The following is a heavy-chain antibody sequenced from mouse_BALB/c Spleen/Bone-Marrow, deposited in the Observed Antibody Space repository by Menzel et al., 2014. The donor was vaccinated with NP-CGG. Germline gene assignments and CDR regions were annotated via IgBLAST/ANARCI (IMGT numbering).Heavy chain of an antibody. V-gene: IGHV14-3*02. CDR1: GFNIKDTY. J-gene: IGHJ4*01. D-gene: IGHD2-1*01. Sequence: EVQLQESGAELVKPGASVKLSCTASGFNIKDTYMHWVKQRPEQGLEWIGRIDTANGNTKYDPKFQGKATITADTSSNTAYLQLSSLTSEDTAVYYCARYGNGLMDYWDQGTSVTVSS. CDR3: ARYGNGLMDY. CDR2: IDTANGNT.